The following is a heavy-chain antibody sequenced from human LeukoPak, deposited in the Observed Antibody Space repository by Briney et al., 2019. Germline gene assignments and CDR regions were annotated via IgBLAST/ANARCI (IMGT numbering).Heavy chain of an antibody. CDR2: ITGSGGNA. V-gene: IGHV3-23*01. CDR3: AKWGDYDVLTGYYVSDY. D-gene: IGHD3-9*01. J-gene: IGHJ4*02. CDR1: GFTFSNYA. Sequence: GGSLRLSCAASGFTFSNYAMSWVRQAPGKGLEWVSAITGSGGNAYYADSVKGRFTISRDNSKNTVFLQMNSLRAEDTAVYYCAKWGDYDVLTGYYVSDYWGQGTLVTVSS.